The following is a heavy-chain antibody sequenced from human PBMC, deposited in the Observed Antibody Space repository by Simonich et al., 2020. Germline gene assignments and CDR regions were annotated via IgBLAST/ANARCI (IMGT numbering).Heavy chain of an antibody. CDR1: GGSISSYY. CDR3: ARLPDY. CDR2: IYYSGSN. J-gene: IGHJ4*02. V-gene: IGHV4-59*08. Sequence: QVQLQESGPGLVKPSETLSLTCTVSGGSISSYYWSWIRQPPGKGLEWIGYIYYSGSNNYTPSLKSRVTISVDTSKNQFSLKLSSVTAADTAVYYCARLPDYWGQGTLVTVSS.